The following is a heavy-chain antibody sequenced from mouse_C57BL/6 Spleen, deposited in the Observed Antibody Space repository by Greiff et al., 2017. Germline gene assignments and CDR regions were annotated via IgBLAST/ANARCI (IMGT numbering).Heavy chain of an antibody. CDR3: ARTYYGSSYGFAY. D-gene: IGHD1-1*01. Sequence: EVKLMESGAELVKPGASVKLSCTASGFNIKDYYMHWVKQRTEPGLEWIGRIDPEDGETKYAPTFQGKATITADTSSNTAYLQLSSLTAEDTAVYYCARTYYGSSYGFAYGGQGTLVTVSA. J-gene: IGHJ3*01. CDR1: GFNIKDYY. V-gene: IGHV14-2*01. CDR2: IDPEDGET.